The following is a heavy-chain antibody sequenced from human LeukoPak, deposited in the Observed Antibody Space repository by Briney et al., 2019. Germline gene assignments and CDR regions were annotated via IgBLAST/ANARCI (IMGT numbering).Heavy chain of an antibody. D-gene: IGHD3-3*01. J-gene: IGHJ5*02. Sequence: ASVKVSCKASGYTFTSYGISWVRQAPGQGLEWMGWISAYNGNTNYAQKLQGRVTMITDTSTSTAYMELRSLRSDDTAVYYCARDGRPYDFWSGYYTEYNWFDPWGQGTLVTVSS. CDR1: GYTFTSYG. CDR3: ARDGRPYDFWSGYYTEYNWFDP. V-gene: IGHV1-18*01. CDR2: ISAYNGNT.